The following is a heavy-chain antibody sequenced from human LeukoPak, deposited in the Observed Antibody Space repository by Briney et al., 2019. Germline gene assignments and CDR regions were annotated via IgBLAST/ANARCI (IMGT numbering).Heavy chain of an antibody. CDR1: GFTFDDYA. CDR2: ISWNSGSI. D-gene: IGHD6-6*01. V-gene: IGHV3-9*01. Sequence: PGRSLRLSCAASGFTFDDYAMHWVRQAPGKGLEWVSGISWNSGSIGYADSVKGRFTISRGNAKNSLYLQMNSLRAEDTALYYCAKDIAEYSSSFFDYWGQGTLVTVSS. J-gene: IGHJ4*02. CDR3: AKDIAEYSSSFFDY.